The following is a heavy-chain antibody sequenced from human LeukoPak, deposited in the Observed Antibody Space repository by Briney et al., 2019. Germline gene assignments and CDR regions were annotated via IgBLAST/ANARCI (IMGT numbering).Heavy chain of an antibody. Sequence: GGSLRLSCAGSGFIFSDYWMNWVRQAPGKGLEWVANIKPDGSDKVYVDSVRGRFTISRDNAKNSVYLQLNSLRAEDTGVYYCPGRSESHSIYGGQGTLVTVSS. J-gene: IGHJ4*02. D-gene: IGHD4-11*01. V-gene: IGHV3-7*01. CDR2: IKPDGSDK. CDR1: GFIFSDYW. CDR3: PGRSESHSIY.